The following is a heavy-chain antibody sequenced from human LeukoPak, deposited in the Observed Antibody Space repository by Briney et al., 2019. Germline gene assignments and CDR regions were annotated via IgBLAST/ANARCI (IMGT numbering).Heavy chain of an antibody. CDR2: IYPGDSDT. Sequence: GESLKISCKGSGYSFTNYWIGWVRQMPGKGLEWMGIIYPGDSDTRYSPSFQGQVTISADKSISTAYLQWSSLKASDTAMYYCARHMGGDYYGSGSHPDYWGQGTLVTVSS. D-gene: IGHD3-10*01. J-gene: IGHJ4*02. CDR1: GYSFTNYW. CDR3: ARHMGGDYYGSGSHPDY. V-gene: IGHV5-51*01.